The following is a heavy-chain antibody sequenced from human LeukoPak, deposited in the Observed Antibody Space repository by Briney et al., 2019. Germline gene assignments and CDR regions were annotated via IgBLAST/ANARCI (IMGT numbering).Heavy chain of an antibody. D-gene: IGHD3-10*01. V-gene: IGHV3-7*01. CDR3: ARGGDY. Sequence: GGSLRLSCAASGFTFNNYWMSWVRQAPGKGLEWVANIKQDGSEKYYVDSVKGRFTISRDNAKSTLYLQMNSLRAEDTAVYYCARGGDYWGQGTLVTVSS. J-gene: IGHJ4*02. CDR2: IKQDGSEK. CDR1: GFTFNNYW.